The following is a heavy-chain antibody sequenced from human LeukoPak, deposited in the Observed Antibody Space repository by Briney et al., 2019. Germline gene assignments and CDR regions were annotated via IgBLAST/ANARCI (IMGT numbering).Heavy chain of an antibody. CDR2: LDHTGST. Sequence: SETLSITCAVSGASFSNYYSTWIRQSPGKGLEWIGELDHTGSTNYNPSLKGRVTISGDTSKNQFSLNLTSVTAADTAVYYCATRLYYYYGMDVWGQGTTVFVSS. CDR3: ATRLYYYYGMDV. CDR1: GASFSNYY. V-gene: IGHV4-34*01. J-gene: IGHJ6*02.